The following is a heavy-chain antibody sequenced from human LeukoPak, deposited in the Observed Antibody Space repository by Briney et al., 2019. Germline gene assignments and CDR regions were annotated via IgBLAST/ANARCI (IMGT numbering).Heavy chain of an antibody. J-gene: IGHJ4*02. CDR3: VRDEPHSSWYN. CDR2: LSGSGSAT. V-gene: IGHV3-23*01. D-gene: IGHD6-13*01. Sequence: PGGSLRLSCAASGFTFSNNFMAWIRQAPGKGLEWVSALSGSGSATFYADSVKGRFTISRDNFRNILFLQMNSLRVEDTAVYYCVRDEPHSSWYNWGQGTLVTVSS. CDR1: GFTFSNNF.